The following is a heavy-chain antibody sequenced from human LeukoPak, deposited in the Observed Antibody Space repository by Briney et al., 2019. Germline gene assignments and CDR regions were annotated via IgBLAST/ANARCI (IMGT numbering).Heavy chain of an antibody. CDR3: ARSATDAFDI. CDR2: IYNSGST. V-gene: IGHV4-59*08. Sequence: AETLSLTCTVSGCSISSYDWSWIRQPPGKGLECIGYIYNSGSTNYNPSLKSRVSISVDTPKNQFTLKLSAVTAADTVVYYCARSATDAFDIWGQGTMVTVSS. CDR1: GCSISSYD. J-gene: IGHJ3*02.